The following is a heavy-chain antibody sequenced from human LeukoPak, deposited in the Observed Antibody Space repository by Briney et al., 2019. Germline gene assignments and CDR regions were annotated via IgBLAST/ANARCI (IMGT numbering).Heavy chain of an antibody. CDR3: ARSFVVVAAMYYFDY. V-gene: IGHV1-18*01. CDR2: ISAYNGNT. D-gene: IGHD2-15*01. CDR1: GYTFTSYG. Sequence: ASVKVSCKASGYTFTSYGISWVRQAPGQGLEWMGWISAYNGNTNYAQKLQGRVTMTTDTSTSTAYMELRSLRSDDAAVYYCARSFVVVAAMYYFDYWGQGTLVTVSS. J-gene: IGHJ4*02.